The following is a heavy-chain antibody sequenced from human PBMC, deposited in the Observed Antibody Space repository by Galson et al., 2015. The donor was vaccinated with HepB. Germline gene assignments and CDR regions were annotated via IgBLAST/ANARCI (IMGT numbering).Heavy chain of an antibody. CDR3: ARDGGVTIFGVAAEFDY. CDR2: ISSSSSYI. D-gene: IGHD3-3*01. Sequence: SLRLSCAASGFTFSSYSMNWVRQAPGKGLEWISSISSSSSYIYYADSVKGRFTISRDNAKNSLYLQMNSLRAEDTAVYYCARDGGVTIFGVAAEFDYWGQGTLVTVSS. CDR1: GFTFSSYS. V-gene: IGHV3-21*01. J-gene: IGHJ4*02.